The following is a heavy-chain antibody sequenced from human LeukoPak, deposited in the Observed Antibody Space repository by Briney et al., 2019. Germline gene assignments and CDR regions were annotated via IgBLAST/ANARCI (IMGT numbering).Heavy chain of an antibody. D-gene: IGHD2-2*01. CDR3: THQISVHCTRTSCSDY. CDR1: GFTFRNYG. Sequence: GGSLRLSCAASGFTFRNYGMHWFRQAPGKGLEWVAFIEFDGSTIYSADSVKGRFTISRDNSKSTLYLQMNSLRPEDTALYYCTHQISVHCTRTSCSDYWGQGALITVSS. CDR2: IEFDGSTI. J-gene: IGHJ4*02. V-gene: IGHV3-30*02.